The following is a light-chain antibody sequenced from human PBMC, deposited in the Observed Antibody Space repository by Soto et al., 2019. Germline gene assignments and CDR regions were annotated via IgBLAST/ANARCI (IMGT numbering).Light chain of an antibody. CDR2: GLN. CDR1: TSNIGNNA. V-gene: IGLV1-44*01. Sequence: QSVLTQPPSASGTPGQRVTISCSGSTSNIGNNAVNWYQQLPGTDPKLLIYGLNQRPSGVPDRFSGSKSGTSASLAISGLQSEDEADYYCAVWDASLNEVLFGGGTKLTVL. J-gene: IGLJ2*01. CDR3: AVWDASLNEVL.